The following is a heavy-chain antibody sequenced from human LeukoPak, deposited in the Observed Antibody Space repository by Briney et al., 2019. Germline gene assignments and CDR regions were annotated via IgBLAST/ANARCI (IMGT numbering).Heavy chain of an antibody. J-gene: IGHJ6*02. Sequence: PGGSLRLSCTGFGFIFGDHAMSWVRQAPGKGIEWVGFIRSKAYGATTEYAASVKGRFTISRDDSKGIAYLQMNSLEIEDTAVYYCARGPILLWLHNGMDVWGQGTTVTVSS. D-gene: IGHD6-19*01. CDR3: ARGPILLWLHNGMDV. CDR1: GFIFGDHA. V-gene: IGHV3-49*04. CDR2: IRSKAYGATT.